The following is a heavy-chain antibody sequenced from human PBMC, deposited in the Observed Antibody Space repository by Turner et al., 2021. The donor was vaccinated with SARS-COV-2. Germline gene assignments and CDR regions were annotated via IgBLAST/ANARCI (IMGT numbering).Heavy chain of an antibody. CDR3: ARSWGGILTGYSFDP. CDR1: GGSISSYY. V-gene: IGHV4-4*07. Sequence: QVQLQESGPGLVKPSETLSLTCTVSGGSISSYYWSWIRQPAGKGLEWIGRIYTSGSTNYNPFLKSRVTMSVDTSKNQLSLKLNYVTAADTAVYYCARSWGGILTGYSFDPWGKGTLVTVSS. CDR2: IYTSGST. J-gene: IGHJ5*02. D-gene: IGHD3-9*01.